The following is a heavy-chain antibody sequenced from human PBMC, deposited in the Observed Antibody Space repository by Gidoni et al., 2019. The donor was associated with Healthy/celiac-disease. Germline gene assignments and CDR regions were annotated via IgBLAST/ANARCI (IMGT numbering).Heavy chain of an antibody. CDR3: AKVGDDSFDI. Sequence: EVQLVESGGGLVQPGGSLSLSCAASGFTFSGYAMSWVRQAPGKGLQWVSGISAGGVDTYYADSVKGRSTISRDNSKNTLYLQMNSLSAEDTALYYCAKVGDDSFDIWGQGTMVTVSS. CDR2: ISAGGVDT. V-gene: IGHV3-23*04. J-gene: IGHJ3*02. CDR1: GFTFSGYA.